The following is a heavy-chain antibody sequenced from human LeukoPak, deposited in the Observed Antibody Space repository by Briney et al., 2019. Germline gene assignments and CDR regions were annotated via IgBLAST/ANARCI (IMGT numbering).Heavy chain of an antibody. J-gene: IGHJ4*02. CDR2: ISDSCCRT. D-gene: IGHD3-22*01. CDR1: GITLSNYG. Sequence: PGVTLRLFYAVSGITLSNYGMSCVRQAPAKALEGVTGISDSCCRTNYEDSVKGRFTISRDHTQNKLYLQMKSMRAEDKEVYFCAKRGVVIRVIQVGFYKAAYYFDSWGQGGLVSVSS. V-gene: IGHV3-23*01. CDR3: AKRGVVIRVIQVGFYKAAYYFDS.